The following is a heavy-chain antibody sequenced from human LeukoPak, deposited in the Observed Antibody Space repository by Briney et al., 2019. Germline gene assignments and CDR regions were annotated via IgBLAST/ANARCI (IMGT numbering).Heavy chain of an antibody. CDR1: GYTFTSYD. CDR2: MNPNSGNT. J-gene: IGHJ6*02. D-gene: IGHD2-15*01. CDR3: ARVGRIWTAYYYYGMDV. Sequence: ASVKVSCKASGYTFTSYDINWVRQATGQGLEWMGWMNPNSGNTGYAQKFQGRVTMTRNTSISTAYMELGSLRSEDTAVYYCARVGRIWTAYYYYGMDVWGQGTTVTVSS. V-gene: IGHV1-8*01.